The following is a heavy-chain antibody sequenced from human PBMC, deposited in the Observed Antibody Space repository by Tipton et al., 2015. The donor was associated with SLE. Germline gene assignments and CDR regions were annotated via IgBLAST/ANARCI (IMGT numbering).Heavy chain of an antibody. CDR3: AREALWYSSGWLDY. CDR2: LSYDGSNK. V-gene: IGHV3-30*19. J-gene: IGHJ4*02. D-gene: IGHD6-19*01. Sequence: SLRLSCAASGFTFNNYGMHWVRQAPGKGLEWVAVLSYDGSNKYYADSVKGRFTISRDNSKNTLYLQMNSLRAEDTAVYYCAREALWYSSGWLDYWGQGTPVTASS. CDR1: GFTFNNYG.